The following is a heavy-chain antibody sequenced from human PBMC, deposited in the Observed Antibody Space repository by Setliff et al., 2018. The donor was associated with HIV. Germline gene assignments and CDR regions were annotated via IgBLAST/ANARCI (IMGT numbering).Heavy chain of an antibody. CDR1: GYTFSYA. CDR3: ARVNGGNSPLLTGNRSDS. Sequence: GASVKVSCKASGYTFSYAMHWVRQAPGQRLEWMGWINAGNGNTKYSQKFQGRVTITRDTSASTAYMELSSLGSEDTAVYYCARVNGGNSPLLTGNRSDSWGQGTLVTVSS. CDR2: INAGNGNT. V-gene: IGHV1-3*01. J-gene: IGHJ4*02. D-gene: IGHD2-21*02.